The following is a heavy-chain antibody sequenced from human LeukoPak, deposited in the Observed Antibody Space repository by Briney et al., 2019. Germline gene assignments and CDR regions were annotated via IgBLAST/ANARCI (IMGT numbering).Heavy chain of an antibody. V-gene: IGHV4-30-2*01. J-gene: IGHJ4*02. CDR2: IYHSGST. CDR1: GGSISSGGYS. CDR3: ARFNSGSYWIDY. Sequence: KPSETLSLTCAVSGGSISSGGYSWSWIRQPPGKGLEWIGYIYHSGSTYYNPSLKSRVTISVDRSKNQFSLKLSSVTAADTAVYYCARFNSGSYWIDYWGQGTLVTVSS. D-gene: IGHD1-26*01.